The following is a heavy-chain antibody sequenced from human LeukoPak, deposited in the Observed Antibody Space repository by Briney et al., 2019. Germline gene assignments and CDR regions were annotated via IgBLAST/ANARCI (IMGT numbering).Heavy chain of an antibody. CDR3: ARDLVKYCSGGSCTKDY. Sequence: GGSLRLSCAASGFTFSSYEMNWVRQAPGEGLEWVSYISSSGSTIYYADSVKGRFTISRDNAKNSLYLQMNSLRAEDTAVYYCARDLVKYCSGGSCTKDYWGQGTLVTVSS. CDR1: GFTFSSYE. V-gene: IGHV3-48*03. D-gene: IGHD2-15*01. J-gene: IGHJ4*02. CDR2: ISSSGSTI.